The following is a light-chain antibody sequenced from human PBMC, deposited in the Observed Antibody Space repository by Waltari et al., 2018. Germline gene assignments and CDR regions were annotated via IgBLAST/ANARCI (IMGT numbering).Light chain of an antibody. CDR1: SSDGCGSTF. Sequence: QSALTKPASVSGSPGQSITTPCPGPSSDGCGSTFVYWYLHYPGKAPKLMICELGERPSRVSDRFSGAKSGNTASLTISGLQAEDEADYYCCSYARGNTFYVFGTGTKVTV. J-gene: IGLJ1*01. V-gene: IGLV2-23*02. CDR2: ELG. CDR3: CSYARGNTFYV.